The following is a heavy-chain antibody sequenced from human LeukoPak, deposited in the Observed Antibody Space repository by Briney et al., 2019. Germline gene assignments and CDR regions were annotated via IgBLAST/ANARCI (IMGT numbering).Heavy chain of an antibody. CDR3: ARYSSGRGSWFDP. J-gene: IGHJ5*02. D-gene: IGHD6-19*01. Sequence: SETLSLTCTVSGGSISSYYWSWIRQPPGKGLEWIGYIYYSGSTNYNPSLKSRVTISVDTSKNQFSLKLSSVTAADTAVYYCARYSSGRGSWFDPWGQGTLVTVSS. CDR2: IYYSGST. V-gene: IGHV4-59*01. CDR1: GGSISSYY.